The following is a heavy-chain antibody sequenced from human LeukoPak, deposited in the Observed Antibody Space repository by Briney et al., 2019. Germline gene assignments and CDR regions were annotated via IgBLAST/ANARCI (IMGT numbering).Heavy chain of an antibody. CDR2: LSSNGDCT. D-gene: IGHD3-10*01. Sequence: GGSLRLSCAASGFTFTSYAMHWVRQAPGKGLEYVSTLSSNGDCTYYANSVKGRFTISRDNSRNTLYLQMNSLRAEDTAVYYCAKDYYYGSGNIDFFDYWGQGTLVTVSS. CDR1: GFTFTSYA. CDR3: AKDYYYGSGNIDFFDY. V-gene: IGHV3-64*01. J-gene: IGHJ4*02.